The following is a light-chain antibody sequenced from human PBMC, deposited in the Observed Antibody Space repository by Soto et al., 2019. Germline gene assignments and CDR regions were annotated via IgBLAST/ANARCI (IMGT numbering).Light chain of an antibody. CDR1: QTVRNNY. CDR2: GAS. CDR3: QQYGSSGT. J-gene: IGKJ1*01. V-gene: IGKV3-20*01. Sequence: EIVLTQSPGTLSFSPGERATLSCRASQTVRNNYLAWYQQKPGQAPRLLIYGASNRATGIPDRFSGSGSGTDFTLTISRLEPEDFAVYYCQQYGSSGTFGQGTKVDI.